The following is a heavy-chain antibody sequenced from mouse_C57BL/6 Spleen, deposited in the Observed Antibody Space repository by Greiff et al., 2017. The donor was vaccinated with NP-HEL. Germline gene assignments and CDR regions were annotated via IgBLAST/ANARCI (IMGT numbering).Heavy chain of an antibody. CDR2: IYPGDGDT. J-gene: IGHJ1*03. CDR3: ARSLTPYWYFDV. V-gene: IGHV1-80*01. CDR1: GYAFSSYW. D-gene: IGHD4-1*01. Sequence: QVQLQQSGAELVKPGASVKISCKASGYAFSSYWMNWVKQRPGKGLEWIGQIYPGDGDTNYNGKFKGKATLTADKSSSTAYMQLSSLTAEDSAVYFWARSLTPYWYFDVWGTGTTVTVSS.